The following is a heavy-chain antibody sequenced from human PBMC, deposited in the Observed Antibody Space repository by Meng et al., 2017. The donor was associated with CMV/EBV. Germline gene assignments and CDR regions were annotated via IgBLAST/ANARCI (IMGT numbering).Heavy chain of an antibody. D-gene: IGHD6-13*01. J-gene: IGHJ4*02. CDR3: ASIAAPGSESDF. V-gene: IGHV3-74*01. Sequence: GESLKISCAASGFTFSNYWMHLVRQAPGKGLVWVSRINSGGSSTTYADSVKGRFTISRDNAKNTLYLQMNSLRAEDTAVYYCASIAAPGSESDFWGQGTLVNVSS. CDR2: INSGGSST. CDR1: GFTFSNYW.